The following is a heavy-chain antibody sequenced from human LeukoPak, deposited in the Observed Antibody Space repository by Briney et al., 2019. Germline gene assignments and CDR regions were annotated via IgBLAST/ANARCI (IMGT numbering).Heavy chain of an antibody. CDR3: ARGVGTGSIDY. D-gene: IGHD1/OR15-1a*01. V-gene: IGHV4-38-2*01. CDR2: FYHSGST. J-gene: IGHJ4*02. CDR1: AYSINIGYY. Sequence: SETLSLTCAVSAYSINIGYYWGWIRQPPGKGLEWIVSFYHSGSTYYNSSLKSRVTLSVDTSKNQFSLKMSSVTAADTAMYYCARGVGTGSIDYWGQGTLVTVSS.